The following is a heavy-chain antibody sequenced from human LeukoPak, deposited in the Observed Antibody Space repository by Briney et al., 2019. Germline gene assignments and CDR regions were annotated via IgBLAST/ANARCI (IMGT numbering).Heavy chain of an antibody. CDR2: FDPEDGET. D-gene: IGHD4-11*01. CDR3: ATCTTVADYYYGMDV. Sequence: ASVKVSCKVSGYTLTELSMHWVRQAPGKGLEWMGGFDPEDGETIYAQEFQGRVTMTEDTSTDTAYMELSSLRSEDTAVYYCATCTTVADYYYGMDVWGQGTTVTVSS. CDR1: GYTLTELS. V-gene: IGHV1-24*01. J-gene: IGHJ6*02.